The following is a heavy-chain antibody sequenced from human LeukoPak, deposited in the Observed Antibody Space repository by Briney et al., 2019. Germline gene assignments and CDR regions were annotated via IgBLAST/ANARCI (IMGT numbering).Heavy chain of an antibody. CDR1: GGFISSSSYY. V-gene: IGHV4-39*01. Sequence: KPSETLSLTCTVSGGFISSSSYYWGWIRQPPGKGLEWIGSIYYSGSTYYNPSLKSRVTISVDTSKNQFSLKLSSVTAADTAVYYCARHEQQLVWVDYYYYMDVWGKGTTVTVSS. J-gene: IGHJ6*03. CDR2: IYYSGST. CDR3: ARHEQQLVWVDYYYYMDV. D-gene: IGHD6-6*01.